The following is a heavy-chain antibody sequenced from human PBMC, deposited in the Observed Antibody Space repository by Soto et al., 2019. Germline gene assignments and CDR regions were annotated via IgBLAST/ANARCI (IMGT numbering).Heavy chain of an antibody. CDR2: IYYSGST. Sequence: QVQLQESGPGLVKPSQTLSLTCTVSGGSSTSGGYNGSWFARNPGKGRDWIGYIYYSGSTSNNPSLKSRVTISVDTSKNQSSLKLSSVTAADTAVYYCAREGTAARVDYWGQGTLVTVSS. CDR1: GGSSTSGGYN. J-gene: IGHJ4*02. V-gene: IGHV4-31*03. D-gene: IGHD6-6*01. CDR3: AREGTAARVDY.